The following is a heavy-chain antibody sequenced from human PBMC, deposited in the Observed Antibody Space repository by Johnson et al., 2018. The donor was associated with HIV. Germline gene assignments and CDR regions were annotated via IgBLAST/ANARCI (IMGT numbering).Heavy chain of an antibody. Sequence: MQLVESGGGLVKPGGSLRLSCAASGFTFSSYAMSWVRQAPGKGLEWVSAISGSGGSTYYADSVKGRFTISRDNSKNTLYLQMNSLRAEGTAVYYCAKEMEGYYGSVKCDAFDIWGQGTMVTVSS. D-gene: IGHD3-10*01. CDR2: ISGSGGST. V-gene: IGHV3-23*04. J-gene: IGHJ3*02. CDR1: GFTFSSYA. CDR3: AKEMEGYYGSVKCDAFDI.